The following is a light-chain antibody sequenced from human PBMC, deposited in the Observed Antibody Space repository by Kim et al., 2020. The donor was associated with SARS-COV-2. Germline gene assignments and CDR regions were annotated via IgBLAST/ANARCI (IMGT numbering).Light chain of an antibody. CDR1: QGISSY. J-gene: IGKJ2*01. CDR2: AAS. CDR3: QQLNSFPYT. Sequence: ASVGDRVTITFRASQGISSYLAWYQQKPGKSPKLLIYAASTLQSGVPSRFSGSGSGTDFTLTISSLQPEDFATYFCQQLNSFPYTFGQGTKLEI. V-gene: IGKV1-9*01.